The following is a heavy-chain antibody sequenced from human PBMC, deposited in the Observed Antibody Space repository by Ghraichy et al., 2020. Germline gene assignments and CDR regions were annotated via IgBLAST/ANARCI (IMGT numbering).Heavy chain of an antibody. V-gene: IGHV1-2*02. J-gene: IGHJ5*02. CDR2: INPNSGGT. D-gene: IGHD2-2*01. CDR1: GYTFTGYY. CDR3: ARADIVVAPAAISENWFDP. Sequence: ASVKVSCKASGYTFTGYYMHWVRQAPGQGLEWMGWINPNSGGTNYAQKFQGRVTMTRDTSISTAYMELSRLRSDDTAVYYCARADIVVAPAAISENWFDPWGQGTLVTVSS.